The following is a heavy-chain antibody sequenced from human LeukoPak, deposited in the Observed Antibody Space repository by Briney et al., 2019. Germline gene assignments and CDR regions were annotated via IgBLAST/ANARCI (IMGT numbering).Heavy chain of an antibody. CDR1: GFTFDDYA. V-gene: IGHV3-9*01. J-gene: IGHJ4*02. Sequence: GRSLRLSCAASGFTFDDYAMHWVRQAPGKGLEWVSGISWNSGSIGYADSVKGRFTISRDNAKNSLYLQMNSLRAEDTALYYCAKAGSSSGYSNSGYWGQGTLVTVSS. CDR3: AKAGSSSGYSNSGY. D-gene: IGHD3-22*01. CDR2: ISWNSGSI.